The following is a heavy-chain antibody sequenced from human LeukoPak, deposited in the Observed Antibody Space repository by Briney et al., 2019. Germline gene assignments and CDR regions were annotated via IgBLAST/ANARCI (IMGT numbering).Heavy chain of an antibody. CDR1: GYTFTSYY. J-gene: IGHJ5*02. D-gene: IGHD2-2*01. CDR3: AREGLDCSSTSCQARSNWFDP. CDR2: INPSGGST. Sequence: ASVKVSCKASGYTFTSYYMHWVRQAPGQGLEWMGIINPSGGSTSYVQKFQGRVTMTRDMSTSTVYMELSSLRSEDTAVYYCAREGLDCSSTSCQARSNWFDPWGQGTLVTVSS. V-gene: IGHV1-46*01.